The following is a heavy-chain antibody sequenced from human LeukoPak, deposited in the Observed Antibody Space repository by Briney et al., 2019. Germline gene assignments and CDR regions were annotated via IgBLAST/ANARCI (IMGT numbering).Heavy chain of an antibody. J-gene: IGHJ3*02. V-gene: IGHV1-2*02. Sequence: ASVKVSCEASGYTFTGYYMHWVRQAPGQGLEWMGWINPNSGGTNYAQKFQGRVTMTRDTSISTAYMELSRLRSDDTAVYYCARATHYDSSGYYFHDAFDIWGQGTMVTVSS. CDR1: GYTFTGYY. CDR3: ARATHYDSSGYYFHDAFDI. CDR2: INPNSGGT. D-gene: IGHD3-22*01.